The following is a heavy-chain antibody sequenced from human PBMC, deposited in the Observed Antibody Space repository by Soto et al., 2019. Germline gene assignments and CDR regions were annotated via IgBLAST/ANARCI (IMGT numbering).Heavy chain of an antibody. Sequence: QLQLQESGPGLVKPSETLSLTCTVSGGSISSSSYYWGWIRQPPGKGLEWIGSIYYSGSTYYNPSLQRRVTISVDTSKNQFSLKLISVTAADTAVYYCARRPREYDSSGYYYDWFDPWGQGTLVTVSS. CDR3: ARRPREYDSSGYYYDWFDP. V-gene: IGHV4-39*01. CDR2: IYYSGST. CDR1: GGSISSSSYY. J-gene: IGHJ5*02. D-gene: IGHD3-22*01.